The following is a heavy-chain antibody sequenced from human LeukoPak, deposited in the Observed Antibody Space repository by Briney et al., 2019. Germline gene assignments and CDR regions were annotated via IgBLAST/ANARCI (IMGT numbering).Heavy chain of an antibody. CDR2: IYPGDSDT. D-gene: IGHD1-26*01. Sequence: KPGESLKISCKGSGYSFTSYWIGWVRQMPGKGLEWMGIIYPGDSDTRYSPSFHGQVTISADKSISTAYMELSRLRSDDTAVYYCARASGSYGDYWGQGTLVTVSS. CDR3: ARASGSYGDY. V-gene: IGHV5-51*03. CDR1: GYSFTSYW. J-gene: IGHJ4*02.